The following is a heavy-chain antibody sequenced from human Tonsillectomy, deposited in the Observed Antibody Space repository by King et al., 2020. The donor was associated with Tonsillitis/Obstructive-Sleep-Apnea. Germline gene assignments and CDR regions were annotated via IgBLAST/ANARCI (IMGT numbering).Heavy chain of an antibody. J-gene: IGHJ3*02. D-gene: IGHD2-15*01. CDR3: AREGILVIAPTTGAFDI. Sequence: VQLVESGGGLVKPGGSLRLSCAASGFVFNNYIMGWVRQAPGKGLEWVSYISSSGSYVYYADSVKGRFTISRDNAKNSLYLQMNSLRAEDTAVYYCAREGILVIAPTTGAFDIWGQGKMVTVSS. CDR2: ISSSGSYV. CDR1: GFVFNNYI. V-gene: IGHV3-21*01.